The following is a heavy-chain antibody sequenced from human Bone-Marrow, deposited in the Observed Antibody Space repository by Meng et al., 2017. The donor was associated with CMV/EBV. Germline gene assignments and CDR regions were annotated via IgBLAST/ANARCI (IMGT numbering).Heavy chain of an antibody. D-gene: IGHD6-19*01. V-gene: IGHV3-20*04. J-gene: IGHJ4*02. CDR2: INWNGGST. CDR3: ARGGMSSGSYGPHRLEPFDD. CDR1: GFTFSSYS. Sequence: GGSLRLSCAASGFTFSSYSMNWVRQAPGKGLEWVSGINWNGGSTGYADPVKGRFTISRDNAKNSLYLQMNSLRAEDTALYYCARGGMSSGSYGPHRLEPFDDWGQGTLVTVSS.